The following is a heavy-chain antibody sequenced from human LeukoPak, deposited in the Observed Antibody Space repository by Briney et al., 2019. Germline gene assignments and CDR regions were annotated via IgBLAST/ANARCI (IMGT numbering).Heavy chain of an antibody. CDR1: GYTFPSYD. Sequence: ASVKVSCKASGYTFPSYDVNWVRQATGQGLEWMGWINPNSGGTNYAQKFQGRVTMTRDTSISTAYMELSRLRSDDTAVYYCASDCSSTSCYGESDYWGQGTLVTVSS. CDR3: ASDCSSTSCYGESDY. D-gene: IGHD2-2*01. J-gene: IGHJ4*02. V-gene: IGHV1-2*02. CDR2: INPNSGGT.